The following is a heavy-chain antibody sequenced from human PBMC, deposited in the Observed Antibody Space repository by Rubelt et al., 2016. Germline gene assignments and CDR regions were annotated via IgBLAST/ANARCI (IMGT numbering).Heavy chain of an antibody. CDR1: GYSFTTYS. Sequence: QVQLVQSGAEVKKPGASVKVSCKAAGYSFTTYSIHWVRQAPGQRLEWMGWINAGNGNTKYSQKFWGRVTMTRDTTASTTYMGLSSLQSEDTAIYYCATGYSSGWYVAYWGQGTLVTVSS. D-gene: IGHD6-19*01. CDR3: ATGYSSGWYVAY. CDR2: INAGNGNT. J-gene: IGHJ4*02. V-gene: IGHV1-3*01.